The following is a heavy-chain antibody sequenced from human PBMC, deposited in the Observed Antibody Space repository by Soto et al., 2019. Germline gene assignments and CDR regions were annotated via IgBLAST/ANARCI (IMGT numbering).Heavy chain of an antibody. CDR3: AKDKGGRVGYYFHY. V-gene: IGHV3-9*01. CDR1: GFTFDDYA. D-gene: IGHD2-15*01. CDR2: ISWNSGSI. Sequence: PGGSLRLSCAASGFTFDDYAMHWVRQAPGKGLEWVSGISWNSGSIGYADSVKGRFTISRDNAKNSLYLKMNSLRAEDTALYYCAKDKGGRVGYYFHYWGEGPMVTV. J-gene: IGHJ4*02.